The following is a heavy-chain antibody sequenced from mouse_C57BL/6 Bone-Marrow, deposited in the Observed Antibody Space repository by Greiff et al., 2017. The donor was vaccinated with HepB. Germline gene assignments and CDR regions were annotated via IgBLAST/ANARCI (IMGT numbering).Heavy chain of an antibody. CDR3: ARGFAY. J-gene: IGHJ3*01. V-gene: IGHV5-4*03. CDR2: ISDGGSYT. CDR1: GFTFSSYA. Sequence: EVKLVESGGGLVKPGGSLKLSCAASGFTFSSYAMSWVRQTPEKRLEWVATISDGGSYTYYPDNVKGRFTISRDNAKNNLYLQMSHLKSEDTAMYYCARGFAYWGQGTRVTVSA.